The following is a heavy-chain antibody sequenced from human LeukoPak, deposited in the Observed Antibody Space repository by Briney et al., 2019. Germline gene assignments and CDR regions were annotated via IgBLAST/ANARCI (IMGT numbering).Heavy chain of an antibody. V-gene: IGHV3-48*02. CDR3: ARVVVTVVSATFDY. CDR1: GFTFSSYS. J-gene: IGHJ4*02. CDR2: ISSSSSTI. D-gene: IGHD5-12*01. Sequence: AGGSLRLSCAASGFTFSSYSMNWVRQAPGKGLEWVSYISSSSSTIYYADSVKGRFTISRDNAKNSLYLQMNSLRDEDTAVYYCARVVVTVVSATFDYWGQGTLVTVSS.